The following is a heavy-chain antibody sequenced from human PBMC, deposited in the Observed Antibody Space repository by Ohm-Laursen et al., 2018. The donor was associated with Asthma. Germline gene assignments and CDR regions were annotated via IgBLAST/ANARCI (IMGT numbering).Heavy chain of an antibody. J-gene: IGHJ4*02. V-gene: IGHV2-5*02. CDR2: IYWDDDK. D-gene: IGHD3-10*01. CDR3: AHMSKYGGGSYY. CDR1: GFSLSTSGVG. Sequence: TQTLTLTCTFSGFSLSTSGVGVGWIRQPPGKALEWLALIYWDDDKRYSPSLRTRLTITGDTSKNQVVLTMTNMDPVDTATYYCAHMSKYGGGSYYWGQGTLVTVSS.